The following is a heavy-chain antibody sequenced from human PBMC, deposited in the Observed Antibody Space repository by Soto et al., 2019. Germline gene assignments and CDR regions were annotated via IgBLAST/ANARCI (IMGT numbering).Heavy chain of an antibody. V-gene: IGHV4-38-2*01. CDR2: IYHSGNT. J-gene: IGHJ4*02. CDR3: ARVKLAGRGSFHD. Sequence: SETLSLTCAVSGYSITNGYYWGWIRQPPGKGLEWIGSIYHSGNTYYNPSLKSRVTLSIDTSKNQFSLKLRSVTAADTAMYYCARVKLAGRGSFHDWGQGTLVTVS. CDR1: GYSITNGYY. D-gene: IGHD3-3*02.